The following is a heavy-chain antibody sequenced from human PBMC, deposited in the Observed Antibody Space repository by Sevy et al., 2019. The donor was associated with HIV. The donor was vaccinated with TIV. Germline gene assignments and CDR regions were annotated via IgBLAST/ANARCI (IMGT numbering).Heavy chain of an antibody. CDR3: AREMGYYDSSVGEDAFDI. CDR2: IKQDGSEK. Sequence: GGSLRLSCAASGFTFSSYWMSWVRQAPGKGLEWVANIKQDGSEKYYVDSVKGRFTISGDNAKNSLYLQMNSLRAEDTAVYYCAREMGYYDSSVGEDAFDIWGQGTMVTVSS. J-gene: IGHJ3*02. D-gene: IGHD3-22*01. V-gene: IGHV3-7*03. CDR1: GFTFSSYW.